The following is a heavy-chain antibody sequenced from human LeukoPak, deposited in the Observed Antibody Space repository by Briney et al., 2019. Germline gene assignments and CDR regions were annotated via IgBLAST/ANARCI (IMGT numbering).Heavy chain of an antibody. Sequence: ASVKVSCKASGYTFTSYSISWVRQAPGQGLEWMGWISGYNGHTIYAQKLKGRVTMTTDTSTSAAYMDLRSLKSDDTAVYYCARASYCSDGSCYSDYWGQGTLVTVSS. D-gene: IGHD2-15*01. CDR3: ARASYCSDGSCYSDY. J-gene: IGHJ4*02. CDR1: GYTFTSYS. CDR2: ISGYNGHT. V-gene: IGHV1-18*01.